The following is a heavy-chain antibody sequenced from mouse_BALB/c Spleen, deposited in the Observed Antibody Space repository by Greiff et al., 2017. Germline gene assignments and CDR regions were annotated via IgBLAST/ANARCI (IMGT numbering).Heavy chain of an antibody. CDR3: ARYYYGSSPLYAMDY. D-gene: IGHD1-1*01. CDR1: GFSLTSYG. J-gene: IGHJ4*01. Sequence: VQLVESGPGLVAPSQSLSITCTVSGFSLTSYGVHWVRQPPGKGLEWLGVMWAGGSTNYNSALMSRLSISKDNSKSQVFLKMNSLQTDDTAMYYCARYYYGSSPLYAMDYWGQGTSVTVSS. CDR2: MWAGGST. V-gene: IGHV2-9*02.